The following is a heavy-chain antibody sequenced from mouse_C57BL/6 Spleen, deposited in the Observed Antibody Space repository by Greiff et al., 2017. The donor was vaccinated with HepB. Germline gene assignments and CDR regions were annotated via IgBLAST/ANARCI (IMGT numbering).Heavy chain of an antibody. CDR3: ARDSGSYGAMDY. J-gene: IGHJ4*01. D-gene: IGHD1-1*02. Sequence: QVQLQQSGPGLVQPSQCLSITCTVSGFSFTSYGVHWVRQSPGKGLEWLGVIWSGGSTDYNAAFISRLSTSKDNSKSQVFLKMNSLQADDAAIYYCARDSGSYGAMDYWGQGTSVTVSS. V-gene: IGHV2-2*01. CDR1: GFSFTSYG. CDR2: IWSGGST.